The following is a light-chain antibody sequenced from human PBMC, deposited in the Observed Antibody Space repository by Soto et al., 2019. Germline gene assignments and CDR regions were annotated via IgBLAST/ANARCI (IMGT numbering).Light chain of an antibody. J-gene: IGKJ3*01. CDR2: LGS. V-gene: IGKV2-28*01. CDR3: MQALKTQFT. Sequence: DIVMTQSPLSLPVTPGEPASISSRSSQSLLHNNGYNYLDWYLQKPGQSPQLLIYLGSNRASGVPDRFSGSGSGTDFTLKISRVEAEDVGVYYCMQALKTQFTFGPGTKVEIK. CDR1: QSLLHNNGYNY.